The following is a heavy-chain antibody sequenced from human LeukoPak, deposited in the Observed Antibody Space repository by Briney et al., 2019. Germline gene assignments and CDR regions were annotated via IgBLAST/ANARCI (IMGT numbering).Heavy chain of an antibody. CDR2: INGAGDIT. Sequence: SGGSLRLSCAASGFTFDDYAMHWVRQPPGKRLEWVSLINGAGDITYYAGSVKGRFTISRDNSKNSLYLQLNSQRTEDSAFYYCAKGILTVKGWFAPWGQGTLVTVSS. J-gene: IGHJ5*02. V-gene: IGHV3-43*02. D-gene: IGHD4-17*01. CDR3: AKGILTVKGWFAP. CDR1: GFTFDDYA.